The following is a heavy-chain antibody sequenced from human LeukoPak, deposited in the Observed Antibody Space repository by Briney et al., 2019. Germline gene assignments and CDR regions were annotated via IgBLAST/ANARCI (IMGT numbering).Heavy chain of an antibody. CDR1: GYSISSGYY. V-gene: IGHV4-38-2*02. D-gene: IGHD1-26*01. Sequence: SETLSLTCTVSGYSISSGYYWGWIRQPPGKGLEWIGSIYHSGSTYYNPSLKSRVTISVDTSKNQFSLKLSSVTAADTAVYYCARVPGVGATNWFDPWGQGTLVTVSS. J-gene: IGHJ5*02. CDR3: ARVPGVGATNWFDP. CDR2: IYHSGST.